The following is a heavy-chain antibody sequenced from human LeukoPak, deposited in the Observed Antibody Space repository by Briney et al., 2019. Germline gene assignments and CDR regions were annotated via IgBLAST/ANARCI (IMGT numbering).Heavy chain of an antibody. D-gene: IGHD4-17*01. CDR2: IYYSGST. V-gene: IGHV4-59*08. CDR1: GGSISSYY. J-gene: IGHJ4*02. CDR3: ARRYTGTFDY. Sequence: SETLSLTCTVSGGSISSYYWSWIRQPPGKGLEWIGYIYYSGSTNYNPSLKSRVTISVDTSKNQFSLKLSSVTAADTAVYYCARRYTGTFDYWGQGTLVTVSS.